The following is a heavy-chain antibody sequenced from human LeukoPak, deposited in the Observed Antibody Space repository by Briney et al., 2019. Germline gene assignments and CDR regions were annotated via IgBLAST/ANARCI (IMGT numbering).Heavy chain of an antibody. CDR1: GFTFSSYG. CDR3: ANGPHYQILTGYYKVRSHLDY. CDR2: IRFDGTIK. D-gene: IGHD3-9*01. Sequence: GGSLRLSCAASGFTFSSYGMHWVRQAPGKGLEWVAFIRFDGTIKHYADSVKGRFTISRDNSKNTLYLQMNSLRAEDTAVYSCANGPHYQILTGYYKVRSHLDYWGQGTLVTVSS. V-gene: IGHV3-30*02. J-gene: IGHJ4*02.